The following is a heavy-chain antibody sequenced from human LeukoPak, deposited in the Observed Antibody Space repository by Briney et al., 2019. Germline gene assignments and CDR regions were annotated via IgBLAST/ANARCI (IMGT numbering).Heavy chain of an antibody. J-gene: IGHJ5*02. CDR3: ARQGCTTSSCSLNNNWFDP. CDR1: GGSISSGDYY. CDR2: IYYSGST. Sequence: SQTLSLTCTVSGGSISSGDYYWSWIRQPPGKGLEWIGYIYYSGSTYYNPSLKSRVTISVDTSKNQFSLNLRSVTAADTAVYYCARQGCTTSSCSLNNNWFDPWGQGTLVTVSS. V-gene: IGHV4-30-4*08. D-gene: IGHD1-1*01.